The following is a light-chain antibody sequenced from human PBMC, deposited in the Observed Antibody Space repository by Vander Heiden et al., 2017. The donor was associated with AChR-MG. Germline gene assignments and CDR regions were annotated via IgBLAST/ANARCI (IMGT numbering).Light chain of an antibody. CDR1: SSDVGGYNY. J-gene: IGLJ1*01. CDR2: DVR. Sequence: QSALTHPASMSGSPGQSITIPCTGTSSDVGGYNYVSWYQQHPGKAPKLMIYDVRHRPSGVSNRCSGSKSGNTASLTISGLQAEDEADYYCSSYTSSSTYVFGTGTKVTVL. CDR3: SSYTSSSTYV. V-gene: IGLV2-14*01.